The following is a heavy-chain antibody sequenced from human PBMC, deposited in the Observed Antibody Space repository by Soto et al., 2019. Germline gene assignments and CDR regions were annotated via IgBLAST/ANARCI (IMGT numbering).Heavy chain of an antibody. Sequence: GSLRLSCAASGFTFSRYWMHWVRQAPGKGLEWVSRANPDGTSTSYADSVKGRFTISRDNAKNTLFMQMNSLRAEDTAVYYCTRHGSGDYFLFDPWGQGTLVTVSS. CDR3: TRHGSGDYFLFDP. CDR1: GFTFSRYW. D-gene: IGHD3-10*01. V-gene: IGHV3-74*01. CDR2: ANPDGTST. J-gene: IGHJ5*02.